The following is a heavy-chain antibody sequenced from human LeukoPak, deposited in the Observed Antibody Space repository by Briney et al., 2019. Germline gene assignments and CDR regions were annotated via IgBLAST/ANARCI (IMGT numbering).Heavy chain of an antibody. J-gene: IGHJ5*02. D-gene: IGHD6-13*01. CDR1: GVSLSSPNYY. Sequence: SETLSLTCIVSGVSLSSPNYYWGWIRQPPGKGLEWIGTIYFSGTTYYNPSLKSRVTISVDTSKNQFSLKLSSVTAADTAVYYCARIVETQDLPVTIAAAQFDPWGQGTLVTVSS. CDR3: ARIVETQDLPVTIAAAQFDP. CDR2: IYFSGTT. V-gene: IGHV4-39*07.